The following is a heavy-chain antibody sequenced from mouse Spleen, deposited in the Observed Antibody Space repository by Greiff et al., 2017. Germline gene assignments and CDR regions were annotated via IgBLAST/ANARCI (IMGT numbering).Heavy chain of an antibody. J-gene: IGHJ3*01. CDR2: IDPENGNT. Sequence: EVQLQQSGAELVRPGALVKLSCKASGFNIKDYYMHWVKQRPEQGLEWIGWIDPENGNTIYDPKFQGKASITADTSSNTAYLQLSSLTSEDTAVYYCARGSRGFAYWGQGTLVTVSA. CDR1: GFNIKDYY. V-gene: IGHV14-1*02. CDR3: ARGSRGFAY. D-gene: IGHD1-1*01.